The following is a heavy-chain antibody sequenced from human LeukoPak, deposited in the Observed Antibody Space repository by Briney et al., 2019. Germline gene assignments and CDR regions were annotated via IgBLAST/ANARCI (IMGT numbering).Heavy chain of an antibody. CDR3: AKDSTPVITTSDYFDY. J-gene: IGHJ4*02. CDR1: GGSISSSSYY. Sequence: PSETLSLTCTVSGGSISSSSYYWGWIRQPPGKGQEWIGRIYTSGSTNYNPSLKSRVTISVDTSKNQFSLKLSSVTAADTAVYYCAKDSTPVITTSDYFDYWGQGTLVTVSS. V-gene: IGHV4-61*02. D-gene: IGHD3-22*01. CDR2: IYTSGST.